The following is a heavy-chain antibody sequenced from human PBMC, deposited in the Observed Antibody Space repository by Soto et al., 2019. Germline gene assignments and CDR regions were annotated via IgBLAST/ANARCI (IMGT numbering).Heavy chain of an antibody. CDR1: GFTFSSYA. CDR3: AKDHGSISWLFYFDY. Sequence: EVQVLESGGGLVQPGGSLRLSCAASGFTFSSYAMSWFRHAPGKGLEWVSAIGGSGGSTPYADSVKGRFTISRDNSKNTLFLQMNSLRAEDTAVYYCAKDHGSISWLFYFDYWGQGTLVTVSS. V-gene: IGHV3-23*01. D-gene: IGHD6-13*01. CDR2: IGGSGGST. J-gene: IGHJ4*02.